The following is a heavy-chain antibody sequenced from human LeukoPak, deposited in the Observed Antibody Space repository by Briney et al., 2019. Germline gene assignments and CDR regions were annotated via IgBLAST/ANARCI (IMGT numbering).Heavy chain of an antibody. J-gene: IGHJ4*02. Sequence: PGGSLRLSCAASGFTFSSYSMNWVRQAPGKGLEWVSYISSSSSTTYYADSVKGRFTISRDNAKNSLYLQMNSLRAEDTAVYYCARDISEGIVVVPAAFDYWGQGTLVTVSS. V-gene: IGHV3-48*01. D-gene: IGHD2-2*01. CDR2: ISSSSSTT. CDR1: GFTFSSYS. CDR3: ARDISEGIVVVPAAFDY.